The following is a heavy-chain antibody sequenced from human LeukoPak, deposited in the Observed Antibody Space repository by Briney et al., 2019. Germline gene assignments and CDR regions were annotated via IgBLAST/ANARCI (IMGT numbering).Heavy chain of an antibody. CDR2: ISYDGSNK. V-gene: IGHV3-30-3*02. CDR3: AKWNSSLGY. J-gene: IGHJ4*02. Sequence: GRSLRLSCAASGFTFSSYAMHWVRQAPGKGLEWVAVISYDGSNKYYADSVKGRFTISRDNSKNTLYLQMNSLRAEDTAVYYCAKWNSSLGYWGQGTLVTVSS. D-gene: IGHD6-13*01. CDR1: GFTFSSYA.